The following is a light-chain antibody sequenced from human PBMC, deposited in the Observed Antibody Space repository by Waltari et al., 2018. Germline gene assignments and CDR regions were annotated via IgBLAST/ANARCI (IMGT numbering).Light chain of an antibody. CDR3: SSYAATNNLRNV. Sequence: QSALTQPPSASGSEGQSVPISCSGAFKYVSWYQKHPGKAPKLLIYDVFKRPSGVTDRFSGSQSGDTATLTVSWVQFEDEAVYYCSSYAATNNLRNVFGTGTRLTVL. CDR2: DVF. CDR1: AFKY. V-gene: IGLV2-8*01. J-gene: IGLJ1*01.